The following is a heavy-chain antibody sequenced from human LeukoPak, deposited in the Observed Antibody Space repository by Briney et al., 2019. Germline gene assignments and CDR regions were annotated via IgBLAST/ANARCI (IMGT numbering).Heavy chain of an antibody. V-gene: IGHV3-30*02. D-gene: IGHD3-16*02. CDR3: AKGGYDYVWGSYRYGAFDI. CDR2: IRYDGSNK. J-gene: IGHJ3*02. CDR1: GFTFSSYG. Sequence: GGSLRLSCAASGFTFSSYGMHWVRQAPGKGLEWVAFIRYDGSNKYYADSVKGRFTISRDNSKNTLYLQMNSLRAEDTAVYYCAKGGYDYVWGSYRYGAFDIWGHGTMVTVSS.